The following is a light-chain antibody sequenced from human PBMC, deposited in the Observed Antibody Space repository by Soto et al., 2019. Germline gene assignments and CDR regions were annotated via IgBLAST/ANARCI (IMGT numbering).Light chain of an antibody. V-gene: IGLV1-44*01. CDR1: RSNVGTYP. Sequence: QSVLTQPPSASGTPGQRVTISCSGGRSNVGTYPVNWYQQQLPGTAPKLLINTSNQRPSGVPDRFSASKSGTSASLAISGLRSEDEATYYCSAWDATLYGPVFGGGTKLTVL. J-gene: IGLJ2*01. CDR3: SAWDATLYGPV. CDR2: TSN.